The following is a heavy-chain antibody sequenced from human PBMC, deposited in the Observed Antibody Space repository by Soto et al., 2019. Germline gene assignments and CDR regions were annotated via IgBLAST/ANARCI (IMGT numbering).Heavy chain of an antibody. Sequence: NPSETLSLTCTVSGGSISSGDYYWSWIRQPPGKGLEWIGYIYYSGSTYYNPSLKSRVTISVDTSKNQFSLKLSSVTAADTAVYYCARTTYGVLYGMDVWGQGTTVTVSS. V-gene: IGHV4-30-4*01. CDR3: ARTTYGVLYGMDV. CDR1: GGSISSGDYY. D-gene: IGHD4-17*01. J-gene: IGHJ6*02. CDR2: IYYSGST.